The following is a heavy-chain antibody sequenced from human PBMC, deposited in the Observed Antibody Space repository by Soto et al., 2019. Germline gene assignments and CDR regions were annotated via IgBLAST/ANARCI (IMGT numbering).Heavy chain of an antibody. CDR2: INPNSGGT. V-gene: IGHV1-2*02. CDR3: AREIFTMVRGVIIQDYGMDV. CDR1: GYTFTGYY. Sequence: GSAKVSCKASGYTFTGYYMHWVRQAPGQGLEWMGWINPNSGGTNYAQKFQGRVTMTRDTSISTAYMELSRLRSDDTAVYYCAREIFTMVRGVIIQDYGMDVWGQGTTVTVSS. D-gene: IGHD3-10*01. J-gene: IGHJ6*02.